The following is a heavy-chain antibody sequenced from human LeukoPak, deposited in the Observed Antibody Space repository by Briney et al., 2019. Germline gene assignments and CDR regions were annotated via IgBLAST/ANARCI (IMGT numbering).Heavy chain of an antibody. CDR3: ARAGLAAAAHYYYYGMDV. CDR1: GFTFSSYG. D-gene: IGHD6-13*01. CDR2: IRYDGSNK. J-gene: IGHJ6*02. Sequence: GSLRLSCAASGFTFSSYGMHWVRQAPGKGLEWVAFIRYDGSNKYYADSVKGRFTISRDNSKNTLYLQMNSLRAEDTAVYYCARAGLAAAAHYYYYGMDVWGQGTTVTVSS. V-gene: IGHV3-30*02.